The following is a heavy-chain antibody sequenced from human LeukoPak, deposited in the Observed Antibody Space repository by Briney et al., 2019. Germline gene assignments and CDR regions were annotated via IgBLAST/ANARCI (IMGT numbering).Heavy chain of an antibody. CDR2: IWYDGSNK. CDR1: GFTFSSYG. Sequence: GRSLRLSCAAFGFTFSSYGMHWVRQAPGKGLEWVAVIWYDGSNKYYADSVKGRFTISRDNSKNTLYLQMNSLRAEDTAVYYCARKDVDTAMVPKTGYYYYGMDVWGKGTTVTVSS. CDR3: ARKDVDTAMVPKTGYYYYGMDV. V-gene: IGHV3-33*01. D-gene: IGHD5-18*01. J-gene: IGHJ6*04.